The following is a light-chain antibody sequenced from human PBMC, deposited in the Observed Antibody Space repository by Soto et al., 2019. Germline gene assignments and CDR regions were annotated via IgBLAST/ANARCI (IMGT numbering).Light chain of an antibody. CDR1: SSNIGAGYD. J-gene: IGLJ1*01. Sequence: QAVVTQPPSVSGAPGQRVTISCTGSSSNIGAGYDVHWYQQLPGTAPKLLIYGNSNRPSGVPDRFSGPKSGTSASLAITGLQAEDEADYYCQSYDSSLSGLYVFGTGTQLTVL. V-gene: IGLV1-40*01. CDR2: GNS. CDR3: QSYDSSLSGLYV.